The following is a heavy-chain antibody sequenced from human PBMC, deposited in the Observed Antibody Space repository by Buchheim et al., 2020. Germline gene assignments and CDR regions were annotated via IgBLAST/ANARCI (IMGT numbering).Heavy chain of an antibody. CDR2: ISYDGSNK. Sequence: QVQLVESGGGVVQPGRSLRLSCAASGFTFSSYAMHWVRQAPGKGLEWVAVISYDGSNKYYADSVKGRFTISRANSKNTLYLQMNSLRAEDTAVYYCARGKGLDWFDPWGQGTL. CDR1: GFTFSSYA. CDR3: ARGKGLDWFDP. V-gene: IGHV3-30-3*01. J-gene: IGHJ5*02.